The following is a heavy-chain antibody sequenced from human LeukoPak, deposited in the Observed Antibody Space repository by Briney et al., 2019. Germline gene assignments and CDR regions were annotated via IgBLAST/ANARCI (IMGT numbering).Heavy chain of an antibody. CDR2: IYYSGST. CDR1: GGSISSSSYY. CDR3: ARTTVAAAGTARRYYYYYYMDV. V-gene: IGHV4-39*07. Sequence: SETLSLTCTVSGGSISSSSYYWGWIRQPPGKGLEWIGSIYYSGSTYYNPSLKSRVTISVDTSKNQFSLKLSSVTAADTAVYYCARTTVAAAGTARRYYYYYYMDVWGNGTTVTVSS. J-gene: IGHJ6*03. D-gene: IGHD6-13*01.